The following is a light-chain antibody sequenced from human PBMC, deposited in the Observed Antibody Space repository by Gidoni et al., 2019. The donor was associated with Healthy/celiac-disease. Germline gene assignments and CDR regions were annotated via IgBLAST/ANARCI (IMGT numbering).Light chain of an antibody. Sequence: DIQMTQSPSTLSASVGDRVTITCRASQSISTWLAWYQQQPGKAPKLLIYKASSLESGVPSRFSGSGSGTEFTLTITSLQDDDFATYYCQQYNGYSWTFGQGTKVEIK. CDR3: QQYNGYSWT. J-gene: IGKJ1*01. V-gene: IGKV1-5*03. CDR1: QSISTW. CDR2: KAS.